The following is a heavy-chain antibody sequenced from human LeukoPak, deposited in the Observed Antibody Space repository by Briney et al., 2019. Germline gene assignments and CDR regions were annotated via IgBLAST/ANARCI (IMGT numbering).Heavy chain of an antibody. Sequence: PSETLSLTCTVSSGSISSSNYYWGWIRQPPGKGLEWIGSIYYSGTTYYNPSPKSRVTISVDTSKKQLSLHLSSVTAADTAVYYCARATTHYWYFDLWGRGTLVTVSS. V-gene: IGHV4-39*02. CDR2: IYYSGTT. D-gene: IGHD1/OR15-1a*01. J-gene: IGHJ2*01. CDR3: ARATTHYWYFDL. CDR1: SGSISSSNYY.